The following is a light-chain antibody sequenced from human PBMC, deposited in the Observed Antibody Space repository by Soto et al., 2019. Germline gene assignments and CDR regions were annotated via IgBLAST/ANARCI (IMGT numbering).Light chain of an antibody. CDR2: LSSDGSH. J-gene: IGLJ2*01. Sequence: HLVLTQSPSASASLGASVKLTCTLSSGHSSSAIAWHQQQPEKGPRYLMKLSSDGSHSKGDGIPDRFSGSSSGAERYLTISGLQSEDEADYYCQTWDTGARVVFGGGTKLTVL. CDR1: SGHSSSA. CDR3: QTWDTGARVV. V-gene: IGLV4-69*01.